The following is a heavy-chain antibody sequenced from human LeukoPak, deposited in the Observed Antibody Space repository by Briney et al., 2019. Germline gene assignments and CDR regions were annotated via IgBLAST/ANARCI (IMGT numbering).Heavy chain of an antibody. CDR3: ARTALGSIAALFDY. Sequence: PSETLSLTCAVYGGSFSGYYWSWIRQPPGKGLEWIGEINHSGSINYNPSLKSRVTISVDTSKNQFSLKLSSVTAADTAVYYCARTALGSIAALFDYWGQGTLVTVSS. CDR1: GGSFSGYY. J-gene: IGHJ4*02. D-gene: IGHD6-6*01. V-gene: IGHV4-34*01. CDR2: INHSGSI.